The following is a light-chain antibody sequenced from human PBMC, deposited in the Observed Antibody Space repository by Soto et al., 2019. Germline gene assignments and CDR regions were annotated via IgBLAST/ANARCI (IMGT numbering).Light chain of an antibody. J-gene: IGLJ1*01. Sequence: QSALTQPASVSGSPGQSITISCTGTRTDVGGYNFVSWYQHHPGKAPKLIIYEVSNRPSGVSNRFSGSKSDNTASLTISGLQAEEEADYYCCSYVSSKTYVFGTGTKVTVL. CDR1: RTDVGGYNF. CDR2: EVS. CDR3: CSYVSSKTYV. V-gene: IGLV2-14*01.